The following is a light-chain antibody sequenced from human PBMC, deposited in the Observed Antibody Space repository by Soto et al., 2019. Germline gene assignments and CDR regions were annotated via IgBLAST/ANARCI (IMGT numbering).Light chain of an antibody. J-gene: IGKJ1*01. V-gene: IGKV3-20*01. CDR1: QSVSSSY. CDR3: QQFGSSTWT. CDR2: GTS. Sequence: EIVLTQSPGTLSLSPGERATLSCRASQSVSSSYLAWYQHKPGQAPRLLIYGTSFRATGIPDRFSGSGSGTAFTLTISRLEPEDFAVYYCQQFGSSTWTFGQGTKVEIK.